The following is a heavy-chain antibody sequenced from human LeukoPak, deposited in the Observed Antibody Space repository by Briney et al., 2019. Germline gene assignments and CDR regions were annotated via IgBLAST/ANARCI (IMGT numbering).Heavy chain of an antibody. CDR1: GGSVSSGSYY. D-gene: IGHD3-22*01. V-gene: IGHV4-61*01. J-gene: IGHJ4*02. CDR2: IYYSGST. Sequence: SETLSLTCTVSGGSVSSGSYYWSWIRQPPGKGLEWIGYIYYSGSTNYNPSLKSRVTISVDTSKNQFSLKLSSVTAADTAVYYCAKSSRLKYYYDSSGIYYFDYWGQGTLVTVSS. CDR3: AKSSRLKYYYDSSGIYYFDY.